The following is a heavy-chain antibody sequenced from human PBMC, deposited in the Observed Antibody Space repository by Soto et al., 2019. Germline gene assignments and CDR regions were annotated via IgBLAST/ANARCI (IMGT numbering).Heavy chain of an antibody. CDR1: GFTFSTYG. CDR2: ISYDGRNQ. Sequence: QVQLVESGGGVVQPGTSLSLSCVGSGFTFSTYGMHWVRQAPGKGLEWVAVISYDGRNQFYGGSVRGRFIISRDNSKNTLYLQMNSLRSDDTAVYYCAKDLDYIYRAWGQGTLVTVSS. V-gene: IGHV3-30*18. CDR3: AKDLDYIYRA. J-gene: IGHJ5*02. D-gene: IGHD4-4*01.